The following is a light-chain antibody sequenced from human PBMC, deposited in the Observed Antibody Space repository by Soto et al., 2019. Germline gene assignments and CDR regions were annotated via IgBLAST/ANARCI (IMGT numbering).Light chain of an antibody. Sequence: QSALTQPPSASGSPGQSVTISCTGTSNDVGGYNLVTWYQQHPGKAPKLMIYEVSKRPSGVPHRFSGSKSGNTASLTVSGLQAEDEADYYCSSYAGSNNLGVFGTGTK. J-gene: IGLJ1*01. V-gene: IGLV2-8*01. CDR1: SNDVGGYNL. CDR2: EVS. CDR3: SSYAGSNNLGV.